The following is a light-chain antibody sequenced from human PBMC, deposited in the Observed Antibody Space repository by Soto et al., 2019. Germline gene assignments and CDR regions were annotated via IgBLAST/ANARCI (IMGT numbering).Light chain of an antibody. CDR2: DVD. J-gene: IGLJ2*01. CDR3: SSYTSRSTVI. Sequence: QSALTQPASVSGSPGQSITISCTGTNNDVGGFNFVSWYQQHPGKVPKLMIYDVDDRPSGVSNRFSGSRSGNTASLTISGLQAEDEAGYFCSSYTSRSTVIFGGGTKLTVL. V-gene: IGLV2-14*01. CDR1: NNDVGGFNF.